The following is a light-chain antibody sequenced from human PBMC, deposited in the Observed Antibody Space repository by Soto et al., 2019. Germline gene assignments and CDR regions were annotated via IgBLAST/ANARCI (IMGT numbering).Light chain of an antibody. J-gene: IGLJ1*01. Sequence: QSVLTQPASVSGSPGQSITISCTGTSSDVGNYNYVSWFQQRPDKAPKLMIYGVSSRPSGVSNRFSGSKSGNTASLTISGLQAEYEADYSCTSYKTSSTYVFGTMTVVTDL. CDR3: TSYKTSSTYV. V-gene: IGLV2-14*01. CDR2: GVS. CDR1: SSDVGNYNY.